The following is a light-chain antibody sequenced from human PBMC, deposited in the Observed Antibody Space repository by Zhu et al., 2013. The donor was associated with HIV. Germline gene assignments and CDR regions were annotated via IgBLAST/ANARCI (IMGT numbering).Light chain of an antibody. CDR3: QKYNSAPFP. CDR2: SAS. Sequence: DVQMTQSPSSLSASVGERVTITCRASQTIGNYLAWYHQKPGRVPQLLISSASTLQSGVPSRFSGSGSGTDFTLTISSLQPEDVGTYFCQKYNSAPFPFGPGTKVDLK. V-gene: IGKV1-27*01. J-gene: IGKJ3*01. CDR1: QTIGNY.